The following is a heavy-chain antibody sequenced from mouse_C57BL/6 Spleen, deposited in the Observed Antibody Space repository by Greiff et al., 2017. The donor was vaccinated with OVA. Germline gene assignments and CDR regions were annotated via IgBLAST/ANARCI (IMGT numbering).Heavy chain of an antibody. J-gene: IGHJ2*01. V-gene: IGHV3-8*01. CDR2: ISYSGST. D-gene: IGHD1-1*01. Sequence: EVQLVESGPGLAKPSQTLSLTCSVTGYSITSDYWNWIRKFPGNKLEYMGYISYSGSTYYNPSLKSRISITRDTSKNQYYLQLNSVTTEDTATNYCARYNDGSSYEDYFDYWGQGTTLTVSS. CDR3: ARYNDGSSYEDYFDY. CDR1: GYSITSDY.